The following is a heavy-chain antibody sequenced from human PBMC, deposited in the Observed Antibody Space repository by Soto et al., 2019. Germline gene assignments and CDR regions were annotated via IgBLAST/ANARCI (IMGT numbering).Heavy chain of an antibody. CDR1: GGSISSGGYS. V-gene: IGHV4-30-2*01. CDR2: ISHSGST. D-gene: IGHD6-6*01. J-gene: IGHJ4*02. CDR3: ASGSHVPHY. Sequence: QLQLQESGSGLVKPSQTPSLTCAVSGGSISSGGYSWSWIRQPPGKGLEWIGYISHSGSTYYNPSLKSRVTISVDRSKIQFSLKLSSVTAADTAMYYCASGSHVPHYWGQGTLVTVSS.